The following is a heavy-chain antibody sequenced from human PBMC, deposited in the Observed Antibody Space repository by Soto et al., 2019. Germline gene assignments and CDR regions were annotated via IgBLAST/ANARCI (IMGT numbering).Heavy chain of an antibody. J-gene: IGHJ4*02. Sequence: EVQLVESGGGLIQPGGSLRLSSAVSGLPVSGNYVTWVRQTPGKGLEWVSIMYSAGGTYYADSVRGRFTVSRDNFENTVYLQMTNLRAEDTAVYYCATKYSSGRYYFDSWGQGTLVTVSS. V-gene: IGHV3-53*01. CDR3: ATKYSSGRYYFDS. D-gene: IGHD6-19*01. CDR2: MYSAGGT. CDR1: GLPVSGNY.